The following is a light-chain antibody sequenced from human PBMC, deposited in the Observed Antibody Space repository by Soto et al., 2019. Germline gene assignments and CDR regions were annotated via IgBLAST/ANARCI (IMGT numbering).Light chain of an antibody. V-gene: IGKV3-20*01. CDR2: GAA. CDR1: QGVSSSY. Sequence: EIELTQSPGTLSLSPGDRATLSCRASQGVSSSYLAWYRQKPGQAPGLLIYGAASRATDSPDRFRVSGSGTDFALTISRLEPEHFAVYYCQQYGRSPWTFGQGTKVDIK. J-gene: IGKJ1*01. CDR3: QQYGRSPWT.